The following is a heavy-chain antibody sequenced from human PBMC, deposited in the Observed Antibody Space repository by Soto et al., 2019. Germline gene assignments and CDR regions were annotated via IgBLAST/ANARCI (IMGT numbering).Heavy chain of an antibody. V-gene: IGHV2-5*02. CDR3: AHRGPADWPLDY. D-gene: IGHD3-9*01. Sequence: QITLKESGPTLVIPTQTLTLTCAFSGFSLSTSGVGVGWIRQPPGKALEWLAVIYWDDSKHYSPSLGSRLTITTDTSNTQVVLTLTNMDPMATGTSNCAHRGPADWPLDYWGQGTLVTVSS. J-gene: IGHJ4*02. CDR1: GFSLSTSGVG. CDR2: IYWDDSK.